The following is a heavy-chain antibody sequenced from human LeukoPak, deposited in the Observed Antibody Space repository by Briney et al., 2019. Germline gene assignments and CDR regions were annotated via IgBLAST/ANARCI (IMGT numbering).Heavy chain of an antibody. CDR2: INLNSGGT. V-gene: IGHV1-2*02. Sequence: ASVKVSCKTSGYSFTDYYMHWVRQAPGQGLEWMGWINLNSGGTSSAQKFQGRVTMTRDTSISTVYMEVSWLTSDDTAIYHCARADRLHGGPYLIGPWGQGTLVTVSS. CDR3: ARADRLHGGPYLIGP. J-gene: IGHJ5*02. CDR1: GYSFTDYY. D-gene: IGHD2-21*01.